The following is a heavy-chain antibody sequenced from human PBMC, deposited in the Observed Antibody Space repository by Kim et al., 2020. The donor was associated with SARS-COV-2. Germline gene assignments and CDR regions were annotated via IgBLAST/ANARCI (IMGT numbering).Heavy chain of an antibody. CDR2: IDPSDSYT. CDR1: GYSFTSYW. D-gene: IGHD3-10*01. V-gene: IGHV5-10-1*01. CDR3: ARHGTRSHYYGSGISTVYYYYGMDV. J-gene: IGHJ6*02. Sequence: GESLKISCKGSGYSFTSYWISWVRQMPGKGLEWMGRIDPSDSYTNYSPSFQGHVTISADKSISTAYLQWSSLKASDTAMYYCARHGTRSHYYGSGISTVYYYYGMDVWGQGTTVTVSS.